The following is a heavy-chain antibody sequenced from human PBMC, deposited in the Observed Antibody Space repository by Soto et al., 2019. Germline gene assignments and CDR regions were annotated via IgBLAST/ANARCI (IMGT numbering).Heavy chain of an antibody. J-gene: IGHJ5*02. D-gene: IGHD3-9*01. CDR2: INHSGST. CDR3: ARSGRYYDILTGYRSGWFDP. CDR1: GGSFSGYY. V-gene: IGHV4-34*01. Sequence: SETLSLTCAVYGGSFSGYYWSWIRQPPGKGLEWIGEINHSGSTNYNPSLKSRVTISVDTSKNQFSLKLSSVTAADTAVYYCARSGRYYDILTGYRSGWFDPWGQGTLVTVSS.